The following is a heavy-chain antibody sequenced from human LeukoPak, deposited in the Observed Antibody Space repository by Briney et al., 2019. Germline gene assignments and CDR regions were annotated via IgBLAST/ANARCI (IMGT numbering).Heavy chain of an antibody. V-gene: IGHV3-48*04. Sequence: GGSLRLSCAASAFTFSSYSMNWVRQAPGKGLEWVSYISSSSSTIYYADSVKGRFTISRDNAKNSLYLQMNSLRAEDTAVYYCARDFRLKLLWFGEPYWGQGTLVTVSS. CDR1: AFTFSSYS. CDR3: ARDFRLKLLWFGEPY. J-gene: IGHJ4*02. D-gene: IGHD3-10*01. CDR2: ISSSSSTI.